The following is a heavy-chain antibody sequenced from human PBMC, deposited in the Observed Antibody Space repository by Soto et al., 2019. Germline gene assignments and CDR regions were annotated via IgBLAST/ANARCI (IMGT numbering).Heavy chain of an antibody. J-gene: IGHJ4*02. CDR2: LSGSGGST. V-gene: IGHV3-23*01. CDR3: AKHDFWTLYNTGLDS. D-gene: IGHD3-3*01. Sequence: PGGSLRLSCAASGFHFRSYGMSWVRQAPGKGLEWVSGLSGSGGSTYYADSVKGRFTISRDNFKNMLYLQMNSLRAEDTAVYYCAKHDFWTLYNTGLDSWGQGTLVTVSS. CDR1: GFHFRSYG.